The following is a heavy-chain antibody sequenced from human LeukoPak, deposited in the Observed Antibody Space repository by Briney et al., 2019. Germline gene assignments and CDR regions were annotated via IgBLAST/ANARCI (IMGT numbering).Heavy chain of an antibody. CDR2: ISAYNGNT. CDR3: ARPYSGNSHPNDAFDI. Sequence: ASVKVSCKASGGTFSSYAISWVRQAPGQGLEWMGWISAYNGNTNYAQKLQGRVTMTTDTSTSTAYMELRSLRSDDTAVYYCARPYSGNSHPNDAFDIWGQGTMVTVSS. V-gene: IGHV1-18*01. J-gene: IGHJ3*02. CDR1: GGTFSSYA. D-gene: IGHD1-26*01.